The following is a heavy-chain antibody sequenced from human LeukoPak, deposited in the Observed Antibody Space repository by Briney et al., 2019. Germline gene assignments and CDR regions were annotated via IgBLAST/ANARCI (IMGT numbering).Heavy chain of an antibody. CDR3: AKERYSDYDVSFDY. CDR2: ISGSGGST. D-gene: IGHD5-12*01. V-gene: IGHV3-23*01. CDR1: GFTFSSYA. J-gene: IGHJ4*02. Sequence: GGSLRFSCAASGFTFSSYAMSCVRQAPGKGLEWVSAISGSGGSTYYADSVKGRFTISRDNSKNTLYLQMNSLRAEDTAVYYCAKERYSDYDVSFDYWGQGTLVTVSS.